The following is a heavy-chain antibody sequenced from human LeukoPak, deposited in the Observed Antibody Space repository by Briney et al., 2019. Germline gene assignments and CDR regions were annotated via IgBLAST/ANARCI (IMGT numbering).Heavy chain of an antibody. Sequence: SETLSLTCAVYGGSFSGYYWSWIRQPPGKGLEWIGEINHSGSTNYNPSLKSRVTISVDTSKNQFSLQLNSVTPEDTAVYYCSRGGVTFDYWGQGTLVTVSS. V-gene: IGHV4-34*01. D-gene: IGHD2-21*02. CDR3: SRGGVTFDY. CDR1: GGSFSGYY. CDR2: INHSGST. J-gene: IGHJ4*02.